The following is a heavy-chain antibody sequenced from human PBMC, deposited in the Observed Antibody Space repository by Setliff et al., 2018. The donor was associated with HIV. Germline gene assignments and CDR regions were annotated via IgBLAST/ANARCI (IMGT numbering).Heavy chain of an antibody. CDR1: GGSVSDSNVY. D-gene: IGHD3-10*01. V-gene: IGHV4-39*07. Sequence: SETLSLTCSVSGGSVSDSNVYWNWIRQSPGKGLEWIGNIYYDGSAYYNPSLKSRVTISVDTSKNQFSLKLSSVTAADTAVYYCLGYHSGTWALDYWSQGTLVTVSS. CDR2: IYYDGSA. J-gene: IGHJ4*02. CDR3: LGYHSGTWALDY.